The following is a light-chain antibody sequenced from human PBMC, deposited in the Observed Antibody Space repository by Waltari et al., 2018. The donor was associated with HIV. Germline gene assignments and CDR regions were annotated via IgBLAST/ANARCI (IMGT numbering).Light chain of an antibody. J-gene: IGKJ5*01. Sequence: ETVLTQSPGTLSLSPGERATLSCRASQSIISNYVAWYQQKPGQAHRLLIYGASKRATGIPDRFRGSGYGTDFTLTISRLEPEDFAVYYCQQYGSSPIAFGQGTRLEIK. V-gene: IGKV3-20*01. CDR1: QSIISNY. CDR3: QQYGSSPIA. CDR2: GAS.